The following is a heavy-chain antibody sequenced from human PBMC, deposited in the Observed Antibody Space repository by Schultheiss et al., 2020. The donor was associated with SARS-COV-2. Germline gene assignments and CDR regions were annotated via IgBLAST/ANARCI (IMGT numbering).Heavy chain of an antibody. CDR1: GDSVSSNSAA. J-gene: IGHJ6*02. CDR2: TYYRSQWYI. D-gene: IGHD3-10*01. CDR3: ARDLSTYYYGSGSYYSPHNYGMDV. V-gene: IGHV6-1*01. Sequence: SQTLSLTCAISGDSVSSNSAAWTWIRQSPSRGLEWLGRTYYRSQWYIDYAVSVKSRITINPDTSKNQFSLQLNSVTPEDTAVYYCARDLSTYYYGSGSYYSPHNYGMDVWGQGTTVTVSS.